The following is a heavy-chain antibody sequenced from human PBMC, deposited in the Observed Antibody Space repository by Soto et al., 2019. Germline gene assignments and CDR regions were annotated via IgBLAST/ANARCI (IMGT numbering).Heavy chain of an antibody. V-gene: IGHV4-34*01. CDR1: CGSFSGYY. Sequence: PSDTLSLTCAVYCGSFSGYYWSWIRQPPGKGLEWIGEINHSGSTNYNPSLKSRVTISVDTSKNQFSLKLSSVTAADTAVYYCARERFAESLIGPYYYYGMDVWGQGTTVTVSS. CDR3: ARERFAESLIGPYYYYGMDV. J-gene: IGHJ6*02. D-gene: IGHD3-10*01. CDR2: INHSGST.